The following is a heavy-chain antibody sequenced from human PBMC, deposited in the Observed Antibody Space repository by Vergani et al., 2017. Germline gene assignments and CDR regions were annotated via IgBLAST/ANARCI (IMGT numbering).Heavy chain of an antibody. CDR2: INPNSGGT. V-gene: IGHV1-2*02. D-gene: IGHD6-13*01. CDR3: ARERAAAAGTGYAFDI. CDR1: GYTFTGYY. Sequence: QVQLVQSGAEVKKPGASVKVSCKASGYTFTGYYMHWVRQAPGQGLEWMGWINPNSGGTNSAQKFQGRVTMTRDTSISTAYMELSRLRSDDTAVYYCARERAAAAGTGYAFDIWGQGTMVTVSS. J-gene: IGHJ3*02.